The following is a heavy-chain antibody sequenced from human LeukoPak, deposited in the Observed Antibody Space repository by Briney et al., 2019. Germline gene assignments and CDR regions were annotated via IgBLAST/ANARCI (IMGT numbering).Heavy chain of an antibody. V-gene: IGHV3-11*01. CDR2: INSSGSTI. D-gene: IGHD3-3*01. CDR1: GFTFSDYY. CDR3: ARVRGYDSWSGYFDY. J-gene: IGHJ4*02. Sequence: GGSLRLSCAASGFTFSDYYMSWIRQAPGKGLEWVSYINSSGSTIYYADSVKGRFTISRGNAKNSMYLEMNSLRGKDTAVYYCARVRGYDSWSGYFDYWGQGTLVTVSS.